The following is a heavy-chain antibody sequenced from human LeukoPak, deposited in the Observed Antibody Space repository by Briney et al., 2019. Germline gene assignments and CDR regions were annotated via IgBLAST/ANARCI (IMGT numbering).Heavy chain of an antibody. CDR1: GFTVSSNY. CDR3: ARASYYYQSSGYYGFDY. D-gene: IGHD3-22*01. Sequence: GGSLRLSCAASGFTVSSNYMSWVRQAPGKGLEWVSVIYSDGRTYYAGSVKGRFTVSRDNSKNTLYLQMNSLRAEDTAVYYRARASYYYQSSGYYGFDYWGQGTLVTVSS. CDR2: IYSDGRT. V-gene: IGHV3-53*01. J-gene: IGHJ4*02.